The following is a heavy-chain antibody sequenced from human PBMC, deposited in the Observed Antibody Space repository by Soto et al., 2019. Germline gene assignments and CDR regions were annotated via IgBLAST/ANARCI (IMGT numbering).Heavy chain of an antibody. CDR2: IRSKAYGGTT. J-gene: IGHJ6*02. CDR1: GFTFGDYA. D-gene: IGHD3-22*01. V-gene: IGHV3-49*03. Sequence: PGGSLRLSCTASGFTFGDYAMSWFRQAPGKGLEWVGFIRSKAYGGTTEYAASVKGRFTISRDDSKSIAYLQMNSLKTEDTAVYYCDSSSGYSDYYYYGMDVWGQGTTVTVS. CDR3: DSSSGYSDYYYYGMDV.